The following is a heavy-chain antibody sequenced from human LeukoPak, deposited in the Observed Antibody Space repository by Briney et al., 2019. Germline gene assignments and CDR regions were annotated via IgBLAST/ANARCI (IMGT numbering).Heavy chain of an antibody. J-gene: IGHJ4*02. CDR3: AKSVAGGDY. CDR1: GFNFSDSG. Sequence: PGGSLRLSCAASGFNFSDSGMNWVRQAPGKGLEWVSSINRDDTYIYYADSVKGRFTISKDNAKNSAVLQMNSLRVDDTGVYYCAKSVAGGDYWGRGTLVTVSS. V-gene: IGHV3-21*01. D-gene: IGHD6-19*01. CDR2: INRDDTYI.